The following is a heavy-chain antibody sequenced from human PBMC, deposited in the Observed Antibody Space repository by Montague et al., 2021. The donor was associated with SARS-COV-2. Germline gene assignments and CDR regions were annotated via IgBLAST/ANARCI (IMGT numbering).Heavy chain of an antibody. D-gene: IGHD2-15*01. CDR3: AREWRYCSGGSCYSGWFDP. CDR2: IYHSGSS. J-gene: IGHJ5*02. Sequence: SETLSLTCTVSGYSISSGYYWGWIRQPPGKGLEWIGSIYHSGSSYCNPSLKSRVTISVDTSKNQFSLKMSSVTAADTAVYYCAREWRYCSGGSCYSGWFDPWGQGTLVTVSS. CDR1: GYSISSGYY. V-gene: IGHV4-38-2*02.